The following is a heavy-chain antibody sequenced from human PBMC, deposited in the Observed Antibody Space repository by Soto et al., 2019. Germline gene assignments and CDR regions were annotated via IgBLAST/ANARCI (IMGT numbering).Heavy chain of an antibody. CDR2: IYSSGST. CDR1: GGSISNSY. V-gene: IGHV4-59*08. D-gene: IGHD7-27*01. J-gene: IGHJ4*02. Sequence: SETLSLTCTVSGGSISNSYWSWLRQSPGKGLEWIGYIYSSGSTNYSPSLKGRVTISVDTSKNQFSLKLSSVTAADTAVYYCARRWGRTFDYWGQGTLVTV. CDR3: ARRWGRTFDY.